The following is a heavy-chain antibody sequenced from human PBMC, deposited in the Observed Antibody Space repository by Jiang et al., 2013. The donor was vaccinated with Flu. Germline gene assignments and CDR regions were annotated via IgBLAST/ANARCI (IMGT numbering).Heavy chain of an antibody. CDR2: IKQDGSEK. J-gene: IGHJ3*02. CDR3: ARDLGPPRDAFDI. D-gene: IGHD3-16*01. Sequence: PGGSLRLSCAASGFTFSSYWMSWVRQAPGKGLEWVANIKQDGSEKYYVDSVKGRFTISRDNAKNSLYLQMNSLRAEDTAVYYCARDLGPPRDAFDIWGQGTMVTVSS. V-gene: IGHV3-7*01. CDR1: GFTFSSYW.